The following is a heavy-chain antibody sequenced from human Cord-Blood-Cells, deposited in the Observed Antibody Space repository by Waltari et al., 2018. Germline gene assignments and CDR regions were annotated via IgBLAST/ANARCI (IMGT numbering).Heavy chain of an antibody. J-gene: IGHJ6*03. Sequence: QVQLVQSGAEVKKPGSSVKVSCKASGGTFSSYAISWVRQAPGQGLEWMGRIIPILGIANYAQKFQGRVTITADKSTSTAYMELSSLRSEDTAVYYCARTGQYGYYYYMDVWGKGTTVTVSS. V-gene: IGHV1-69*09. CDR3: ARTGQYGYYYYMDV. CDR2: IIPILGIA. D-gene: IGHD2-8*01. CDR1: GGTFSSYA.